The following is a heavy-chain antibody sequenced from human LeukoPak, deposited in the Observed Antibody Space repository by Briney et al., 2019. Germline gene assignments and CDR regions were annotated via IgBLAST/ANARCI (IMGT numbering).Heavy chain of an antibody. Sequence: SETLSLTCTVSGGSISSSSYYWGRHRQPAGKGVVWNGSIYYSRSTYYNPSRKSRVTISVYTSKNTFSLKLSSVTAADAALYYCARLKLVGHYYMDVWGKGTTVTVSS. CDR1: GGSISSSSYY. V-gene: IGHV4-39*01. CDR3: ARLKLVGHYYMDV. CDR2: IYYSRST. J-gene: IGHJ6*03.